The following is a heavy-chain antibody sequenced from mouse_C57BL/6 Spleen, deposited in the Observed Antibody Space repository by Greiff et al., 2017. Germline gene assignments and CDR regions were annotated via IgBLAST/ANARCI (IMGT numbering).Heavy chain of an antibody. CDR2: ISSGGDYI. V-gene: IGHV5-9-1*02. J-gene: IGHJ4*01. D-gene: IGHD2-5*01. CDR3: TRGGYSNEAMDY. Sequence: EVQLVESGEGLVKPGGSLKLSCAASGFTFSSYAMSWVRQTPEKRLEWVAYISSGGDYIYYADTVKGRFTISRDNARNTLYLQMSSLKSEDTAMYYCTRGGYSNEAMDYWGQGTSVTVSS. CDR1: GFTFSSYA.